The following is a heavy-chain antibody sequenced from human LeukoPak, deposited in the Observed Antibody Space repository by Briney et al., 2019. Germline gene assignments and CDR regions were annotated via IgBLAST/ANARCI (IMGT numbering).Heavy chain of an antibody. Sequence: PGGSLRLSCAASGFTFNSYAMNWVRQAPGKGLEWVSSLTTTGGTTYYADSVKGRFTISRDNAKNSLYLQMNRLRAEDKAVYYCARMDYYDSSGYRKFDYWGQGTLVTVSS. V-gene: IGHV3-23*01. CDR2: LTTTGGTT. CDR3: ARMDYYDSSGYRKFDY. D-gene: IGHD3-22*01. J-gene: IGHJ4*02. CDR1: GFTFNSYA.